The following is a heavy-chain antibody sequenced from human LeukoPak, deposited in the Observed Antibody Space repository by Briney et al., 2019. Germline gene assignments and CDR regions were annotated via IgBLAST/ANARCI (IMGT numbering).Heavy chain of an antibody. CDR2: IKQDGSEK. Sequence: GGSLRLSCAASGFTFSRFWMSWVRQAPGKGREWVANIKQDGSEKYYVDSVKGRFTISRDNAKNSLYLQMNSLRAEDTAVFYCARDGTYTDYDPDFDIWGQGTLVTVSS. J-gene: IGHJ4*02. CDR3: ARDGTYTDYDPDFDI. CDR1: GFTFSRFW. D-gene: IGHD5-12*01. V-gene: IGHV3-7*04.